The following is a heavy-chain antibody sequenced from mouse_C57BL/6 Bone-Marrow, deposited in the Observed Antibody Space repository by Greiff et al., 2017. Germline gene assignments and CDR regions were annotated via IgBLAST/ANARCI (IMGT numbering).Heavy chain of an antibody. Sequence: QVQLQQSGAELVRPGTSVKVSCKASGYAFTNYLIEWVKQRPGQGLEWIGVINPGSGGTNYNEKFKGKATLTADKSSSTAYMQLSSRTSEDSAVYVCARTGTDWYFDVWGTGTTVTVSS. CDR3: ARTGTDWYFDV. CDR2: INPGSGGT. D-gene: IGHD4-1*01. J-gene: IGHJ1*03. V-gene: IGHV1-54*01. CDR1: GYAFTNYL.